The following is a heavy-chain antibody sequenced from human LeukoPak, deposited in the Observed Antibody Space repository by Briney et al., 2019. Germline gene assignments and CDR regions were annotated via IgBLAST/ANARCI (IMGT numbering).Heavy chain of an antibody. J-gene: IGHJ4*02. D-gene: IGHD2-15*01. V-gene: IGHV3-30-3*01. CDR1: GFTFSSYA. CDR2: ISYDGSNK. CDR3: ARDHGGGSCYTCYSQFDY. Sequence: PGGSLRLSCAASGFTFSSYAMHWVRQAPGKGLEWVAVISYDGSNKYYADSVKGRFTISRDNSKNTLYLQMNSLRAEDTAVYYCARDHGGGSCYTCYSQFDYWGQGTLVTVSS.